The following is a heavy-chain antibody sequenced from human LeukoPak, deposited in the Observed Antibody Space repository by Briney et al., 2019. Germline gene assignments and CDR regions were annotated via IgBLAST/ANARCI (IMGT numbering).Heavy chain of an antibody. Sequence: VASVKVSCKSSGGIFSKYVISWVRQAPGQGLEWMGKIIPVIAFTNYAQKFQGRVTITADRSTSTSYMELKSLTSEDTAMYYCARSYTGDYENDFWGQGTLVIVSS. CDR1: GGIFSKYV. D-gene: IGHD4-17*01. CDR3: ARSYTGDYENDF. J-gene: IGHJ4*02. V-gene: IGHV1-69*04. CDR2: IIPVIAFT.